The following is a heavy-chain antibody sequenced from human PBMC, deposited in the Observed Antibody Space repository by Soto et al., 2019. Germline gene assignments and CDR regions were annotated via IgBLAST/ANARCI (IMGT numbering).Heavy chain of an antibody. V-gene: IGHV3-48*01. CDR3: ASDTGGPKNDAFDI. CDR2: ISSSSSTI. J-gene: IGHJ3*02. D-gene: IGHD2-8*02. Sequence: GGSLRLSCAASGFTFSSYSMNWVRQAPGKGLEWVSYISSSSSTIYYADSVKGRFTISRDNAKNSLYLQMNSLRAEDTAVYYCASDTGGPKNDAFDIWGQGTMVTVSS. CDR1: GFTFSSYS.